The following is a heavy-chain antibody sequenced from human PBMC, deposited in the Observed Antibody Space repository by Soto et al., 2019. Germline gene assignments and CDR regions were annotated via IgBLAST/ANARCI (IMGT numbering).Heavy chain of an antibody. J-gene: IGHJ6*02. V-gene: IGHV3-74*01. CDR3: ASQGLYYYGLDV. CDR2: INNDGSTT. Sequence: PGGSLRLSCAASGFPFSTYWMHWVRQAPGKGPVWVSRINNDGSTTRYADSVEGRFTISGDNAKNTLYLRMNSLRAEDTAVYYCASQGLYYYGLDVWGQGTPVTVSS. CDR1: GFPFSTYW.